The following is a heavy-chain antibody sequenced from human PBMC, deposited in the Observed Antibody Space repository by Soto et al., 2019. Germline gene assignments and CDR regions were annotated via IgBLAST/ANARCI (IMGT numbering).Heavy chain of an antibody. D-gene: IGHD3-3*01. Sequence: ASVKVSCKASGYTFTSYAMNWVRQAPGQGLEWMGWINTNTGNPTYAQGFTGRFVFSLDTSVSTAYLQICSLKAEDTAVYYCARGVPYDFWSGYYFPPCYYMDVWGKGTTVTVSS. J-gene: IGHJ6*03. CDR3: ARGVPYDFWSGYYFPPCYYMDV. CDR1: GYTFTSYA. V-gene: IGHV7-4-1*01. CDR2: INTNTGNP.